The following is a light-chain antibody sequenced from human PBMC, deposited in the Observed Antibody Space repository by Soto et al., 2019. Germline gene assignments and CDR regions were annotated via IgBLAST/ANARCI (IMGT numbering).Light chain of an antibody. CDR2: EGS. V-gene: IGLV2-23*01. CDR1: SSDVGSYNL. Sequence: QSALTQPASVSGSPGQSITISCTGTSSDVGSYNLVSWFQQHPGKALKLMIYEGSKRPSGVSNRFSGSKSGNTASLTISGLQAEDEADYYCCSYAVTNILVVGGGTKVTVL. CDR3: CSYAVTNILV. J-gene: IGLJ2*01.